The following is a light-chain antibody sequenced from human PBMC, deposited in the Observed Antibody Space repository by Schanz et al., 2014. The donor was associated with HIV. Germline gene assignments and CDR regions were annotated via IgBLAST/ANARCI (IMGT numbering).Light chain of an antibody. J-gene: IGKJ5*01. Sequence: DIQMTQSPSTLSASVGDRVTITCRASQSIGNSLAWFQLKPGRAPKLLIYSTSHLQTGVPSTFSGTGSGTEFTLTISSLQPEDFATYYCQQYNSYPRTFGQGTRLEIK. CDR3: QQYNSYPRT. CDR1: QSIGNS. CDR2: STS. V-gene: IGKV1-5*03.